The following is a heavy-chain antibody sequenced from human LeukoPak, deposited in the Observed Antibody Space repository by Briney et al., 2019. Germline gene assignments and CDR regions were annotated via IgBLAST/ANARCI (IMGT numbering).Heavy chain of an antibody. CDR1: GGSFSGYY. Sequence: PSETLSLTCAVYGGSFSGYYWSWIRQPPGKGLEWIGEINHSGSTNYNPSLKSRVTISVDTSKSQFSLKLSSVTAADTAVYYCAGSDIVVVPAATGVGYWGQGTLVTVSS. CDR3: AGSDIVVVPAATGVGY. D-gene: IGHD2-2*01. J-gene: IGHJ4*02. CDR2: INHSGST. V-gene: IGHV4-34*01.